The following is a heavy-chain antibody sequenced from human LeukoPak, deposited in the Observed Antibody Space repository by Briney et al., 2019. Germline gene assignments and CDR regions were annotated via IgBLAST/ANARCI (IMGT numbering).Heavy chain of an antibody. Sequence: GGSLRLSCAASGFTFDDYSMNWVRQAPGKGLEWVSYISSGGSTIYYADSVRGRFTISRDTAKNSLYLEMNSLRDEDTAMYYCVRGDQEASEPAFDYWGQGTLVTVSS. CDR1: GFTFDDYS. V-gene: IGHV3-48*02. CDR2: ISSGGSTI. J-gene: IGHJ4*02. CDR3: VRGDQEASEPAFDY. D-gene: IGHD1-14*01.